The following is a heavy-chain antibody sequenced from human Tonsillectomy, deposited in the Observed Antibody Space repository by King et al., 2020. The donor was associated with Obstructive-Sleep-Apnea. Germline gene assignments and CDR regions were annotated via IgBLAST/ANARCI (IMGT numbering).Heavy chain of an antibody. Sequence: TLKESGPVLVKPTETLTLTCTVSGVSLSNARMGVSWIRQPPGKALEWLAHIFSNYEKSYSTSLKSRLTISKDTSKSQVVLTMTNMDPVDTATYYCARISEADSSSWSFDYWGQGTLVTVSS. V-gene: IGHV2-26*01. J-gene: IGHJ4*02. CDR3: ARISEADSSSWSFDY. D-gene: IGHD6-13*01. CDR1: GVSLSNARMG. CDR2: IFSNYEK.